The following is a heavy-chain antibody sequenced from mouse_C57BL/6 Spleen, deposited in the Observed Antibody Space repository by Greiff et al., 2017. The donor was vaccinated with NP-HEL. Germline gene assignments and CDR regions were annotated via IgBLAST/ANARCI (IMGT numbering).Heavy chain of an antibody. J-gene: IGHJ4*01. D-gene: IGHD2-5*01. CDR2: ISDGGSYT. V-gene: IGHV5-4*01. CDR3: AREPAYYSNYPYAMDY. CDR1: GFTFSSYA. Sequence: EVKLMESGGGLVKPGGSLKLSCAASGFTFSSYAMSWVRQTPEKRLEWVATISDGGSYTYYPDNVKGRFTISRDNAKNNLYLQMSHLKSEDTAMYYCAREPAYYSNYPYAMDYWGQGTSVTVSS.